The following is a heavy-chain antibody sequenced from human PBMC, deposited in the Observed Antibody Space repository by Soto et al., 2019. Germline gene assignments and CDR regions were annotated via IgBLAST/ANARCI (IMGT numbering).Heavy chain of an antibody. Sequence: QVQLVQSGAEVKKPGSSVKVSCKASGGTFSSYAISWVRQAPGQGLEWMGGIIPIFGTANYAQKFQGRVTITADESTSTAYMELSRLRSEDTAVYYCARVRMTTVTPPLFDSWGQGTLVTVSS. CDR1: GGTFSSYA. CDR3: ARVRMTTVTPPLFDS. CDR2: IIPIFGTA. J-gene: IGHJ4*02. D-gene: IGHD4-17*01. V-gene: IGHV1-69*12.